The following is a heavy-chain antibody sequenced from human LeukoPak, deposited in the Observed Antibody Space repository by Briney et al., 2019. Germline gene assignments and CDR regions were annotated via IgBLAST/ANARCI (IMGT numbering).Heavy chain of an antibody. CDR2: ISAYNGNT. D-gene: IGHD6-13*01. CDR3: ARDGIAATADAFDI. V-gene: IGHV1-18*01. J-gene: IGHJ3*02. Sequence: GASVKVSCKASGYTFTSYGISWVRQAPGQGLEWMEWISAYNGNTNYAQKLQGRVTMTTDTSTSTAYMELRSLRSDDTAVYYCARDGIAATADAFDIWGQGTMVTVSS. CDR1: GYTFTSYG.